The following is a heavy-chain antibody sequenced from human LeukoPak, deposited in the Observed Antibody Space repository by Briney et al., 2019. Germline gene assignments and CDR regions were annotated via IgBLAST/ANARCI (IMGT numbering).Heavy chain of an antibody. D-gene: IGHD6-13*01. CDR2: IIPIFGTA. V-gene: IGHV1-69*13. Sequence: GASVKVSCKASGGTFSSYAISWVRQAPGQGLEWMGGIIPIFGTANYAQKFQGRVTITADESTSTAYMELSSLRSEDTAVYYCARGSDPSSSSWYYYYGMDVWGQGTTVTVSS. CDR3: ARGSDPSSSSWYYYYGMDV. J-gene: IGHJ6*02. CDR1: GGTFSSYA.